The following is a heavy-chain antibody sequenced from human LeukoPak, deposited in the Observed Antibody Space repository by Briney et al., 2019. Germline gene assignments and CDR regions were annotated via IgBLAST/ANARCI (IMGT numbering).Heavy chain of an antibody. D-gene: IGHD3-22*01. V-gene: IGHV4-34*01. Sequence: KPSETLSLTCAVYGGSFTGYYWSWIRQPPGKGLEWIGEINHSGSTNYNPSLKSRVTLSVDTSKNQFSLKLSSVTAADTAVYYCARMVPDSSGYYYFDYWGQGTLVTVSS. CDR2: INHSGST. CDR3: ARMVPDSSGYYYFDY. J-gene: IGHJ4*02. CDR1: GGSFTGYY.